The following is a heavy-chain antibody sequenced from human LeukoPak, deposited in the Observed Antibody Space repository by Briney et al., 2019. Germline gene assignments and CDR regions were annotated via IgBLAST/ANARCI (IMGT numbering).Heavy chain of an antibody. D-gene: IGHD3-22*01. CDR3: ARVGWSGSSGFLDY. CDR1: GGSISRGDYY. Sequence: SQTLSLTCTVSGGSISRGDYYWSWIRQPPGKGLEWIGYIYYSGSTFYNPSLKSRVTISVDTSKNQFSFKLSSVTAADTAVYYCARVGWSGSSGFLDYWGQGTRVIVSS. V-gene: IGHV4-30-4*01. J-gene: IGHJ4*02. CDR2: IYYSGST.